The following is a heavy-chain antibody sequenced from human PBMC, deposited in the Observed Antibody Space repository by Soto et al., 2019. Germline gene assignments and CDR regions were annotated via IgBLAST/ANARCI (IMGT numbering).Heavy chain of an antibody. V-gene: IGHV3-30*04. CDR2: ISSGGRHQ. D-gene: IGHD6-19*01. Sequence: GGSLRLSCVGSGFTVSAYEIHWVRQAPGKGLDWVAVISSGGRHQFYTDSVRGRFTISRDDSKNTVYLQMNNLTPQDAAIYYCAKDAVPGPPDYFDFWGQGTLVTVSS. CDR1: GFTVSAYE. J-gene: IGHJ4*02. CDR3: AKDAVPGPPDYFDF.